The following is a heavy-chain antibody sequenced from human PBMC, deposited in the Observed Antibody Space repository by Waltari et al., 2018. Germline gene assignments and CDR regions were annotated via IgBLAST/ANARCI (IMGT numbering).Heavy chain of an antibody. CDR1: GFTFSNYA. D-gene: IGHD1-7*01. Sequence: EVQLLESGGGLVQPGGSLRLSCEASGFTFSNYAMSWVRQAPGKGLEWVSGITGSGDNTYYAGSVKGRFTISRDNSKNTLSLQINSLRDDDTAVYSCAKNANANYINWFDPWGQGTLVTVSS. J-gene: IGHJ5*02. CDR3: AKNANANYINWFDP. CDR2: ITGSGDNT. V-gene: IGHV3-23*01.